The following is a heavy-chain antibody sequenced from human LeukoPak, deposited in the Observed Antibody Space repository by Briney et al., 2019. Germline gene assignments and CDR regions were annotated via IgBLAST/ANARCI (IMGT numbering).Heavy chain of an antibody. Sequence: PGGSLRLSCAASGFTFSSYWMHWVRQAPGKGLVWVSRINSDGSSTSYADSVKGRFTISRDNAKKSLYLQMNSLRAEDTAVYFCARVLGCTNGVCHDAFDIWGQGTVVTVSS. CDR1: GFTFSSYW. CDR2: INSDGSST. J-gene: IGHJ3*02. D-gene: IGHD2-8*01. CDR3: ARVLGCTNGVCHDAFDI. V-gene: IGHV3-74*01.